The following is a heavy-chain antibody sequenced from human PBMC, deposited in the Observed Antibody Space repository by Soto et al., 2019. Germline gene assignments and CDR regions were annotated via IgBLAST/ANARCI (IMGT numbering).Heavy chain of an antibody. CDR2: IIPILGIA. J-gene: IGHJ5*02. D-gene: IGHD2-15*01. CDR3: ARSTIVVVVAAGWFDP. CDR1: GGTFSSYT. V-gene: IGHV1-69*02. Sequence: QVQLVQSGAEVKKPGSSVKVSCKASGGTFSSYTISWVRQAPGQGLEWMGRIIPILGIANYAQKFQGRVTITADKSTSTAYMELSSLRSEDTAVYYCARSTIVVVVAAGWFDPWGQGTLVTVSS.